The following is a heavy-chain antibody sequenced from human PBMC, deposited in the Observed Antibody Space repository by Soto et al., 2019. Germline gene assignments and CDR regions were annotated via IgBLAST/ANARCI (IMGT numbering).Heavy chain of an antibody. CDR1: VGSISSYY. Sequence: QVQLQESGPGLVKPSETLSLTCTVSVGSISSYYWSWIRQPAGKGLEWIGRIYTSGSTNYNPSLKSRVTMSVDTSKNQFSLKLSSVTAADTAVYYCARDLMVRGVTLNYYYGMDVWGQGTTVTVSS. CDR3: ARDLMVRGVTLNYYYGMDV. CDR2: IYTSGST. J-gene: IGHJ6*02. D-gene: IGHD3-10*01. V-gene: IGHV4-4*07.